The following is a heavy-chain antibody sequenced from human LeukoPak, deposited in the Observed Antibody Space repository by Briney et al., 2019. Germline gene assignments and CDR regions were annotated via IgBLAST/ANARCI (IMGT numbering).Heavy chain of an antibody. J-gene: IGHJ6*02. CDR1: GFTFDDYA. V-gene: IGHV3-9*01. D-gene: IGHD5-12*01. Sequence: GRSLRLSCAASGFTFDDYAMHWVRQAPGKGLEWVSGISWNSGSIGYADSVKGRFTISRDNAKNSLYLQMNSLRAEDTALYYCAREATMPTLSMDVWGQGTTVTVSS. CDR3: AREATMPTLSMDV. CDR2: ISWNSGSI.